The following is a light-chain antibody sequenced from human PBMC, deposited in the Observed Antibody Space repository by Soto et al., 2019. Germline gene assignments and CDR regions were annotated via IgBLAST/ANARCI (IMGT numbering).Light chain of an antibody. CDR2: GTS. CDR3: QQYCSSPLVT. Sequence: EIVLTQSPGTLSLSPGERATLSCRASQSVSSSYLAWYQQRPGQAPRLLIYGTSSRATGIPDRFSGSGSGTAFTTTISRMKPEDFAVYYCQQYCSSPLVTFGQGTRLEIK. J-gene: IGKJ5*01. V-gene: IGKV3-20*01. CDR1: QSVSSSY.